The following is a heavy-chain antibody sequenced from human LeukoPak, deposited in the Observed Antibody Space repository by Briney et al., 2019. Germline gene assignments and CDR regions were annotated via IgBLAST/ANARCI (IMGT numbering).Heavy chain of an antibody. CDR2: MNPNSGNT. CDR3: ARSTMGARRRYDY. V-gene: IGHV1-8*01. J-gene: IGHJ4*02. CDR1: KDTFTIYD. D-gene: IGHD1-26*01. Sequence: ASVKVSCKASKDTFTIYDVNWVRQATGLGLEWTGWMNPNSGNTGYAQKFQGRVTMTMNSSISTAYMELTSLTSEDTAVYYCARSTMGARRRYDYWGQGTLVTVSS.